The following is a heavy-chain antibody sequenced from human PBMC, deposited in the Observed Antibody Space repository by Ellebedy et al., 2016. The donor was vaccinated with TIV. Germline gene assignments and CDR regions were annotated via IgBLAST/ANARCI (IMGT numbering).Heavy chain of an antibody. D-gene: IGHD6-13*01. CDR3: TRDLTTLAAAGTGIYYYTMDV. CDR1: GFTFGDYA. Sequence: GGSLRLXXTASGFTFGDYATSWVRQAPGKGLEWVSFIRSKAYGGTTEYAASVKGRFTISRDDSKSIAYLQMNSLKAEDTAVYYCTRDLTTLAAAGTGIYYYTMDVWGQGTTVAVSS. J-gene: IGHJ6*02. CDR2: IRSKAYGGTT. V-gene: IGHV3-49*04.